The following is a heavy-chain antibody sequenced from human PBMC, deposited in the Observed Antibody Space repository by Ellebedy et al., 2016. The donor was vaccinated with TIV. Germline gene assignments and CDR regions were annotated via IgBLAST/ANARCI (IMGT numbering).Heavy chain of an antibody. Sequence: MPSETLSLTCTVSGGSIGSSTYYWGWIRQPPGKGLEWSGSIFYNGSTYYNPSLKSRVTISVNTSKHQFSLTLSSLTAADTAVYYCAKMHYDFWSGYNLSCFDPWGQGTLVTVSS. V-gene: IGHV4-39*07. CDR3: AKMHYDFWSGYNLSCFDP. CDR2: IFYNGST. CDR1: GGSIGSSTYY. J-gene: IGHJ5*02. D-gene: IGHD3-3*01.